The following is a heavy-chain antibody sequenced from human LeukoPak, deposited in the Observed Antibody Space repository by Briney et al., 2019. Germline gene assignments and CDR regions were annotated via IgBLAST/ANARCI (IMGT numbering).Heavy chain of an antibody. V-gene: IGHV1-18*01. CDR2: INTRNGNA. CDR3: ARNHLGLRL. CDR1: GYTFTTYE. Sequence: GSVKVSCKASGYTFTTYEIIWVRQAHGQGLEWMGWINTRNGNANYAHQLQGRVTMTTDTSTSTSYMELASLRFDDTAIYYCARNHLGLRLWGQGTLVTVSS. D-gene: IGHD3-16*01. J-gene: IGHJ4*02.